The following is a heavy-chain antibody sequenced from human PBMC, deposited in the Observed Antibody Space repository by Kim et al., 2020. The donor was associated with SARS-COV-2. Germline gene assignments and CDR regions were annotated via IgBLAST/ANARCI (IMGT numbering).Heavy chain of an antibody. Sequence: SETLSLTCTVSGGSISSSTYYWGWIRQPPGKGLEWIGTIHYGGSTHYNPSLNSRATISVDTSKNQFSLRLSSVTAADTAVYFCARHLEYYYYYMDVWGKGTTVTVSS. V-gene: IGHV4-39*01. CDR3: ARHLEYYYYYMDV. CDR1: GGSISSSTYY. J-gene: IGHJ6*03. CDR2: IHYGGST.